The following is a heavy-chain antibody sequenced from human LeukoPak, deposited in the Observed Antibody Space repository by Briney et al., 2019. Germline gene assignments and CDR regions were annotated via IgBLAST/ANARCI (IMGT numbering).Heavy chain of an antibody. J-gene: IGHJ4*02. V-gene: IGHV3-23*01. CDR1: GFTFSSYA. D-gene: IGHD3-22*01. Sequence: GGSLRLSCAAPGFTFSSYAMSWVRQAPGKGLEWVSAISGSGGSTYYADSVKGRFTISRDNSKNTLYLQMNSLRAEDTAVYYCAKSFYYDSSGYYHDKYYFDYWGQGTLVTVSS. CDR3: AKSFYYDSSGYYHDKYYFDY. CDR2: ISGSGGST.